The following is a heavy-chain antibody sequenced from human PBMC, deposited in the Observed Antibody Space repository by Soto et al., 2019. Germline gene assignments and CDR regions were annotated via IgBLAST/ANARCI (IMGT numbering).Heavy chain of an antibody. D-gene: IGHD3-16*01. V-gene: IGHV1-58*01. CDR1: GFTFTSSA. CDR2: IVVASGNT. J-gene: IGHJ6*02. Sequence: SVKVSCKASGFTFTSSAVHWVRQARGQRLEWIGWIVVASGNTNCAQKFRERVTITRDMSTSTAYMQLTSLRSEDTAVYYCAARGATGSSYYSGLDVWGQGTTVTVSS. CDR3: AARGATGSSYYSGLDV.